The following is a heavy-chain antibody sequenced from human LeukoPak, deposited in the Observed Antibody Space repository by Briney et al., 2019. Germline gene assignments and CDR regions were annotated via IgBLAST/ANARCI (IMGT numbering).Heavy chain of an antibody. Sequence: GGSLRLSCAASGFTFSSYGIHWVRQAPGKGLEWVAFIRCDGTNKYYAESVKGRFTISRDNSKDTLYLQMNSLRTEDTTVYYCAKDSCRSTSCYYMDVWGKGTTVTVSS. CDR2: IRCDGTNK. J-gene: IGHJ6*03. CDR1: GFTFSSYG. D-gene: IGHD2-2*01. V-gene: IGHV3-30*02. CDR3: AKDSCRSTSCYYMDV.